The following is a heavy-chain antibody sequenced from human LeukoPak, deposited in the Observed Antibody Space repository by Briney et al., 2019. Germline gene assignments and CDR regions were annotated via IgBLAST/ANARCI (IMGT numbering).Heavy chain of an antibody. Sequence: GGSLRLSCAASGFTFSRFWMSWVRQAPGKGLEWVANIKQDGTEKYYVDSVKGRFTISRDNAKNSVYLQMNSLRVEDTAVYYCARDSSDYGYEEWKWGQGTLVTVSS. CDR3: ARDSSDYGYEEWK. CDR2: IKQDGTEK. CDR1: GFTFSRFW. V-gene: IGHV3-7*01. J-gene: IGHJ4*02. D-gene: IGHD5-18*01.